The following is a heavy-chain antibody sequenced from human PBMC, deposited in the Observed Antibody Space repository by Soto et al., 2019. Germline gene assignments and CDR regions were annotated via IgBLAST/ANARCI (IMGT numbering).Heavy chain of an antibody. V-gene: IGHV4-30-4*01. CDR1: GGSISSIDYF. J-gene: IGHJ5*01. CDR2: IYHTGTT. Sequence: SETLSLTCSVSGGSISSIDYFWSWIRQPPGKGLEWIGFIYHTGTTYYNPSLRSRVTISIDTSKSQFSMKLNSVTAADTAVYYCARVMAGMQNRLDPWGQGTLVTVSS. D-gene: IGHD6-19*01. CDR3: ARVMAGMQNRLDP.